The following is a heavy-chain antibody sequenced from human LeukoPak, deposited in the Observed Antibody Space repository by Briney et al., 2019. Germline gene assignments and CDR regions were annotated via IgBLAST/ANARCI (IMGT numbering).Heavy chain of an antibody. CDR1: DGSITNYD. CDR3: ARGGYGSGSYKYWYFDL. D-gene: IGHD3-10*01. Sequence: TSETLSLTCTVSDGSITNYDWSWVRQPPGKGLEFIGHVHYSGTTNYNPSLRSRVTISIDTSKQHFFLKLKSVTAADTAVYYCARGGYGSGSYKYWYFDLWGRGTLVTVSS. V-gene: IGHV4-59*01. CDR2: VHYSGTT. J-gene: IGHJ2*01.